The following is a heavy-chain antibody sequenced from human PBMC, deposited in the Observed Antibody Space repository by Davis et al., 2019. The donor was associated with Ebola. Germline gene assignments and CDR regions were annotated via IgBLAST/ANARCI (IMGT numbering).Heavy chain of an antibody. CDR3: ARDLPYYYYGMDV. V-gene: IGHV3-9*01. CDR1: GFTFDDYA. CDR2: ISWNSGSI. Sequence: SLKISCAASGFTFDDYAMHWVRQAPGKGLEWVSGISWNSGSIGYADSVKGRFTISRDNAKNTLYLQMNSLRAEDTAVYYCARDLPYYYYGMDVWGQGTTVTVSS. J-gene: IGHJ6*02.